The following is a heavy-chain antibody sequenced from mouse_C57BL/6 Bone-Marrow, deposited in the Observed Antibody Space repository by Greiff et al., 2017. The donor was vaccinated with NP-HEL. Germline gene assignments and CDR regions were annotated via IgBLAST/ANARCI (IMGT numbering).Heavy chain of an antibody. Sequence: EVKLVESGGGLVQPGGSMKLSCVASGFTFSNYWMNWVRQSPEKGLEWVAQIRLKSDNYATHYAESVKGRLTISRDASKSSVYLQMNNLRAEDTGIYYCTGENYYYGSSYGFAYWGQGTLVTVSA. CDR3: TGENYYYGSSYGFAY. CDR1: GFTFSNYW. CDR2: IRLKSDNYAT. V-gene: IGHV6-3*01. J-gene: IGHJ3*01. D-gene: IGHD1-1*01.